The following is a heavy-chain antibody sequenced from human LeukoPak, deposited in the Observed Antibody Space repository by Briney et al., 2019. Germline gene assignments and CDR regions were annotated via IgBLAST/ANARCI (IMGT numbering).Heavy chain of an antibody. CDR1: AFTFSTYA. J-gene: IGHJ4*02. CDR2: ISGSGGNT. V-gene: IGHV3-23*01. CDR3: AKGPTSSSLTFDY. D-gene: IGHD2-15*01. Sequence: GRSLRLSCAASAFTFSTYAMHWVRQAPGKGLEWVSAISGSGGNTYYADSVQGRFTITRDNSKTTLYLEMNSLRAEDTAVYSCAKGPTSSSLTFDYWGQGTLVTVSS.